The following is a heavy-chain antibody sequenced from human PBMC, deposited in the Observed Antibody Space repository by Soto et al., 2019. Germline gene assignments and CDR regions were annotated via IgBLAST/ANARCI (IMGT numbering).Heavy chain of an antibody. V-gene: IGHV3-21*01. CDR3: VRSGTARLLRHSWFDI. CDR2: ITTSSAYI. CDR1: GFTFNTYD. Sequence: EVQLVESGGGLVKPGGSLRLSCAASGFTFNTYDMNWVRQAPGKGLEWVSSITTSSAYIYYADSLKGRITISRDNAKNSLFLQMNSLRAEDTAVYYCVRSGTARLLRHSWFDIWGQGTLVTVSS. J-gene: IGHJ5*02. D-gene: IGHD2-21*01.